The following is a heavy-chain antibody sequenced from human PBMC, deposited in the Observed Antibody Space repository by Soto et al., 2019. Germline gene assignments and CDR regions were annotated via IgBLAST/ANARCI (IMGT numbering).Heavy chain of an antibody. CDR1: GGSISSYY. D-gene: IGHD2-8*02. CDR3: AIGGGVYYFDY. CDR2: IYYSGST. V-gene: IGHV4-59*08. Sequence: SETLSLTCTVSGGSISSYYWSWIRQPPGKGLEWIGYIYYSGSTNYNPSLKSRVTISVDTSKNQFSLKLSSVTAADTAVYYCAIGGGVYYFDYRGQGTLVTGAS. J-gene: IGHJ4*02.